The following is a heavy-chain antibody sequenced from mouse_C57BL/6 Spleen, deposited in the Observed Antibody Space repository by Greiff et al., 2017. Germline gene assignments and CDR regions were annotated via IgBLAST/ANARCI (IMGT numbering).Heavy chain of an antibody. V-gene: IGHV1-82*01. CDR2: MYPGEGDT. CDR1: GYAFSSSW. J-gene: IGHJ1*03. D-gene: IGHD2-3*01. Sequence: QVQLLQSGPELVKPWASVKISCNASGYAFSSSWMNWVKQRPGKGLEWIGRMYPGEGDTNYYAKFTGKATLTADNTSSTAYMQLSSLTSEDSAVYFCARSGIYDGYYWYFDVWGTGTTVTVSS. CDR3: ARSGIYDGYYWYFDV.